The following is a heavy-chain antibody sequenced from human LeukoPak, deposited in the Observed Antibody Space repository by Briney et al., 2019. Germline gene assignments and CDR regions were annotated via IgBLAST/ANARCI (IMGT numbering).Heavy chain of an antibody. CDR2: IYHSGST. CDR1: GYSISSGYY. D-gene: IGHD6-6*01. Sequence: PSETLSLTCAVSGYSISSGYYWGGIRQPPGKGLEWIGSIYHSGSTYYNPSLKSRVTISVDTSKNQFSLKLNSVTAADTAVYYCAKGGNSEYSSSSYWGQGTLVTVSS. CDR3: AKGGNSEYSSSSY. V-gene: IGHV4-38-2*01. J-gene: IGHJ4*02.